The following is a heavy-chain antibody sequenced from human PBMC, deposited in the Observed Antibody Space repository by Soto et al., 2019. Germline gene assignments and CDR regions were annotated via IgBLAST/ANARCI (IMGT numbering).Heavy chain of an antibody. Sequence: GASVKVSCKASGYTFTSYYMHWVRQAPGQGLEWMGIINPSGGSTSYAQKFQGRVTMTRDTSTSTVYMELSSLRSEDTAVYYCARSTTVTAYYYYYYYGMDVWGQGTTVTVSS. CDR2: INPSGGST. D-gene: IGHD4-17*01. CDR1: GYTFTSYY. CDR3: ARSTTVTAYYYYYYYGMDV. V-gene: IGHV1-46*01. J-gene: IGHJ6*02.